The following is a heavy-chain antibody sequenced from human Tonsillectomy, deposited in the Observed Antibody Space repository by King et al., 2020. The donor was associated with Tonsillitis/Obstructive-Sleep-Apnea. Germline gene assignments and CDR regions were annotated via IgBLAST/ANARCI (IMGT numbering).Heavy chain of an antibody. Sequence: VQLQQSGPGLVKPSQTLSLTCAISGDSVSSNSAAWNWIRQSPSRGLEWLGRTYYRSKWYNDYAVSVKSRLTINPDTSKNHFSLHLSSVTPEDTAVYYCIRSNWTAFVYYYGMDVWGQGTTVTVSS. CDR2: TYYRSKWYN. D-gene: IGHD1-20*01. J-gene: IGHJ6*02. CDR3: IRSNWTAFVYYYGMDV. CDR1: GDSVSSNSAA. V-gene: IGHV6-1*01.